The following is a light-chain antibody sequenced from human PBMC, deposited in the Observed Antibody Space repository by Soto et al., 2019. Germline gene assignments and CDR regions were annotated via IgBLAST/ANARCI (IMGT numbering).Light chain of an antibody. CDR1: QSINTW. Sequence: DIQMTQSPSALSASVGDRVTITCRASQSINTWLAWYQQKPGKAPKLLIYTASSLESGVPSRFSGSGSGTEFTLTISSLQPDDVATYYCQQYDSPLPTFGQGTKLE. CDR2: TAS. J-gene: IGKJ2*01. CDR3: QQYDSPLPT. V-gene: IGKV1-5*03.